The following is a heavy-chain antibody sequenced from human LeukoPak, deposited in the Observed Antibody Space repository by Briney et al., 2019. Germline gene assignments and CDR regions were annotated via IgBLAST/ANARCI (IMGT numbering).Heavy chain of an antibody. CDR3: ARHCSSTRDCSGAFDI. D-gene: IGHD2-2*01. CDR1: GGTFSSYA. CDR2: INPNSGGT. Sequence: ASVKVSCKASGGTFSSYAISWVRQAPGQGLEWMGRINPNSGGTNYAQKFQGRVTMTRDTSISTAYMELSRLRSDDTAVYYCARHCSSTRDCSGAFDIWGQGTMVTVSS. V-gene: IGHV1-2*02. J-gene: IGHJ3*02.